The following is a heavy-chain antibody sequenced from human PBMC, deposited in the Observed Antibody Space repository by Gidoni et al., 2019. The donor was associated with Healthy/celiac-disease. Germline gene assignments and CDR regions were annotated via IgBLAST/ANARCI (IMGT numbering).Heavy chain of an antibody. CDR2: IYSGGSK. CDR1: GFTVSSNY. CDR3: ARGQDVCSSTSCYTYYYYYGMDV. Sequence: EVPLVESGGGLIQPGGSLRLSCAASGFTVSSNYMRWVRQAPGKGMEWVSVIYSGGSKYYADSVKGRFTISRDNSKNTLYFQMNSLRAEDTAVYYCARGQDVCSSTSCYTYYYYYGMDVWGQGTTVTVSS. J-gene: IGHJ6*02. D-gene: IGHD2-2*02. V-gene: IGHV3-53*01.